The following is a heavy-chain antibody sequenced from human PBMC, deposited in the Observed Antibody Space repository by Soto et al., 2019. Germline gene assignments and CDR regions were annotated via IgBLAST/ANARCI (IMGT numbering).Heavy chain of an antibody. D-gene: IGHD2-21*02. CDR3: ATRAPIVVVTAILDY. J-gene: IGHJ4*02. CDR2: ISGSGGST. CDR1: GFTFSSYA. V-gene: IGHV3-23*01. Sequence: GGSLRLSCAASGFTFSSYAMSWVRQAPGKGLEWVSAISGSGGSTYYADSVKGRFTISRDNSKNTLYLQMNSLRAGDTAVYYCATRAPIVVVTAILDYWGQGTLVTVSS.